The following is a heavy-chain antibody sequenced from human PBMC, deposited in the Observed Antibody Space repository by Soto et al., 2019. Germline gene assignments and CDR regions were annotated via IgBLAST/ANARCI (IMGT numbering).Heavy chain of an antibody. Sequence: QVQLVESGGGVVQPGRSLRLSCAASGFTFSSYGMHWVRQAPGKGLEWVAVISYDGSNKYYADSVKGRFTISRDNSKNTLYLQMNSLRAEDTAVYYCAKDRVPRSYYGLFDYWGQGTLVTVSS. V-gene: IGHV3-30*18. J-gene: IGHJ4*02. CDR1: GFTFSSYG. CDR2: ISYDGSNK. D-gene: IGHD1-26*01. CDR3: AKDRVPRSYYGLFDY.